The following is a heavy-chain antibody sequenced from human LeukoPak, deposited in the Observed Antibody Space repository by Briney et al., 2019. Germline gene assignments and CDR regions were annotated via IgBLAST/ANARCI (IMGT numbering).Heavy chain of an antibody. CDR3: ARGEWDLLFDY. CDR2: IFYSGST. Sequence: SETLSLTCTVSGGSISGYYWSWLRQPPGKGLEWIGYIFYSGSTNYNPSLKSRVAISVDTSKNQFSLKLSSVTAADTAVYYCARGEWDLLFDYWGQGTLVTVSS. V-gene: IGHV4-59*01. D-gene: IGHD1-26*01. J-gene: IGHJ4*02. CDR1: GGSISGYY.